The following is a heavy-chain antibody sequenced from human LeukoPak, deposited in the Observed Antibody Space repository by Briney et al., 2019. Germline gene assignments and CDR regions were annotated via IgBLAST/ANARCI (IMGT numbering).Heavy chain of an antibody. J-gene: IGHJ4*02. CDR3: ARGVWSGYGYYFDY. V-gene: IGHV1-69*05. CDR2: IIPIFGTA. Sequence: GAAVTVTCKASGGTFSSYAISWVRQAPAQGLEWVGGIIPIFGTANYAQKFQGRVTITTDESTSTAYMELSSLRSEDTAVYYCARGVWSGYGYYFDYWGQGTLVTVSS. CDR1: GGTFSSYA. D-gene: IGHD3-3*01.